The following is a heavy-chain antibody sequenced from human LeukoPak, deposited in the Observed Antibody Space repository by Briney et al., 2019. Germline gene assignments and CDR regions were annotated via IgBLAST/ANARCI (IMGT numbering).Heavy chain of an antibody. Sequence: ASVKVSCKASGYTFTGYYMHWVRQAPGQGLEWMGWINPNSGGTNYAQKFQGRVTMTRDTSISTAYMELSRLRSDDTAVYYCARDRMAVAGRAFCYFDYWGQGTLVTVSS. CDR2: INPNSGGT. J-gene: IGHJ4*02. D-gene: IGHD6-19*01. CDR1: GYTFTGYY. V-gene: IGHV1-2*02. CDR3: ARDRMAVAGRAFCYFDY.